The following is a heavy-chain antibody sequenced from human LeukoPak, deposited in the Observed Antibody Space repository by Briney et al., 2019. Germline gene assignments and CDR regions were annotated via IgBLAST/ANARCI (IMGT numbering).Heavy chain of an antibody. D-gene: IGHD6-19*01. CDR3: AREGSSGWHFDY. J-gene: IGHJ4*02. V-gene: IGHV4-61*10. Sequence: PSETLSLTCSVSGVSISTGSYYWSWIRQPAGKGLEWIGYIYYSGSTNYNPSLKSRVTISVDTSKNQFSLKLSSVTAADTAVYYCAREGSSGWHFDYWGQGTLVTVSS. CDR2: IYYSGST. CDR1: GVSISTGSYY.